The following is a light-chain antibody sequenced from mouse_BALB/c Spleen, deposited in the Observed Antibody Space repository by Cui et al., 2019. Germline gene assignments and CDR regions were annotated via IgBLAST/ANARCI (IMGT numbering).Light chain of an antibody. CDR2: AAT. CDR1: QTIGTW. Sequence: IHMTQSPASPSAYLGESVTITCRESQTIGTWLAWYQQKPGTSPQLLIYAATSLADGVPSRFSGSGSGTKFSFKISSIQAEDFVSYYCQQLYSNPYTFGGGTKLEIK. J-gene: IGKJ2*01. CDR3: QQLYSNPYT. V-gene: IGKV12-98*01.